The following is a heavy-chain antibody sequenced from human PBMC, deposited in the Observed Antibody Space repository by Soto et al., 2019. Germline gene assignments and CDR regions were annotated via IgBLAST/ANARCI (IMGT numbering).Heavy chain of an antibody. CDR3: AKDRRGYYGSGSLDY. D-gene: IGHD3-10*01. Sequence: EVQLVESGGGLVQPGGSLRLSCVGSGFTYEDSAMHWVRQVSGKGLEWVSGIGWNIGSVGYVDSVKGRFTISRDNAKNSLYLQMNSLRPEDTALYYCAKDRRGYYGSGSLDYWGLGALVTVSS. CDR1: GFTYEDSA. J-gene: IGHJ4*02. V-gene: IGHV3-9*01. CDR2: IGWNIGSV.